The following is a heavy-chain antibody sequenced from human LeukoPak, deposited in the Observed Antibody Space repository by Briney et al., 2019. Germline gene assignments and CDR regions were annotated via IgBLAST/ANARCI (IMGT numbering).Heavy chain of an antibody. J-gene: IGHJ4*02. V-gene: IGHV3-30*04. Sequence: PGGSLRLSCAASGFTFSSYAMHWVRQAPGKGLEWVAVISYDGSNKYYADSVKGRFTISRDNAQNTLYLRMNSLRAEDTAVYYCARSYNYNDGYFDYWGQGTLVTVSS. CDR1: GFTFSSYA. CDR2: ISYDGSNK. D-gene: IGHD1-20*01. CDR3: ARSYNYNDGYFDY.